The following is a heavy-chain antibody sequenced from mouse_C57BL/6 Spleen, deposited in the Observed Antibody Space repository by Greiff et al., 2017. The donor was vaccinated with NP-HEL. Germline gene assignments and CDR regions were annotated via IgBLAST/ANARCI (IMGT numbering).Heavy chain of an antibody. V-gene: IGHV1-18*01. D-gene: IGHD2-4*01. CDR1: GYTFTDYN. Sequence: EVQLVESGPELVKPGASVKIPCKASGYTFTDYNMDWVKQSHGKSLEWIGDINPNNGGTIYNQKFKGKATLTVDKSSSTAYMELRSLTSEDTAVYYCARGLGFAYWGQGTLVTVSA. CDR2: INPNNGGT. J-gene: IGHJ3*01. CDR3: ARGLGFAY.